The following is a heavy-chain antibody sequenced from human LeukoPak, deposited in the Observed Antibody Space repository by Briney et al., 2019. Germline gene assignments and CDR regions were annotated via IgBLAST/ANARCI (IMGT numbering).Heavy chain of an antibody. J-gene: IGHJ6*02. CDR1: GYTFTSYG. CDR2: MNPNSGNT. Sequence: EASVKVSCKASGYTFTSYGISWVRQAPGQGLEWMGWMNPNSGNTGYAQKFQGRVTMTRSTSISTAYMELSSLRSEDTAVYYCARGAFWSGYYYYYYYGMDVWGQGTTVTVSS. D-gene: IGHD3-3*01. V-gene: IGHV1-8*02. CDR3: ARGAFWSGYYYYYYYGMDV.